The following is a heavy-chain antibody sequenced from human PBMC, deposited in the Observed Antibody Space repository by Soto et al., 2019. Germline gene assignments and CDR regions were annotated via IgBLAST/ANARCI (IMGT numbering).Heavy chain of an antibody. D-gene: IGHD3-22*01. J-gene: IGHJ6*02. Sequence: AAGKVSCKASGVSFSSYAISWVRQAPGQGLEWMGGIIPIFGTANYAQKFQGRVTITAGESTSTAYMELSSLRSEDTAVYYCARDRDYYDSSGYYFLYYYGMDVWGQGTTVTVSS. CDR1: GVSFSSYA. CDR2: IIPIFGTA. CDR3: ARDRDYYDSSGYYFLYYYGMDV. V-gene: IGHV1-69*13.